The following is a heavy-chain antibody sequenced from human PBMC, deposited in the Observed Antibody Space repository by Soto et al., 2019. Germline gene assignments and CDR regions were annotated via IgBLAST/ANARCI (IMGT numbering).Heavy chain of an antibody. V-gene: IGHV4-34*01. J-gene: IGHJ4*02. CDR1: GGSFSGNY. CDR3: ARGSIAARGVFGH. CDR2: INHSGSP. D-gene: IGHD6-6*01. Sequence: PSETLSLTCAVYGGSFSGNYWTWIRQPPGKGLEWIGEINHSGSPNYNPSLKSRVTISVDTPKNQFSLRLSSVTAADTAVYYCARGSIAARGVFGHWGQGTQVTVSS.